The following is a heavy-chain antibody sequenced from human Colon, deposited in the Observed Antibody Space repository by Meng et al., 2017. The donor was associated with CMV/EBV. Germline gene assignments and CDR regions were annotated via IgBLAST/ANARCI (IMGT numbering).Heavy chain of an antibody. CDR2: IYPDGRP. Sequence: LVGSGGGLFQPGGSLRLSCAAAGFTVNTYFMSWVRQAPGKGLEWVSIIYPDGRPFYADSVQGRFTISTDNSKNTLYLQMNSLRAEDTATYYCAKDEVPNNIDYWGQGTLVTVSS. CDR1: GFTVNTYF. CDR3: AKDEVPNNIDY. J-gene: IGHJ4*02. D-gene: IGHD1/OR15-1a*01. V-gene: IGHV3-53*01.